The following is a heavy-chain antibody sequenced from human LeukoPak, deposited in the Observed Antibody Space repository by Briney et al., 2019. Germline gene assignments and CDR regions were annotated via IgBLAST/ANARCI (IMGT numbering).Heavy chain of an antibody. J-gene: IGHJ4*02. Sequence: SVKVSCKASGFTFTSSAVQWVRQARGQGLEWIGWIAVGSGNTNYAQKFQERVTINRDMSTSTAYMELSSLRSEDTAVYYCATDDVTTGTKTALGYWGQGTLVTVSS. V-gene: IGHV1-58*01. CDR1: GFTFTSSA. CDR2: IAVGSGNT. CDR3: ATDDVTTGTKTALGY. D-gene: IGHD1-1*01.